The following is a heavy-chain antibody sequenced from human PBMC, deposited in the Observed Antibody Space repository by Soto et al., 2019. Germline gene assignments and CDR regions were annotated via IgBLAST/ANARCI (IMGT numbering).Heavy chain of an antibody. J-gene: IGHJ5*01. CDR1: GGSFSGHS. D-gene: IGHD3-22*01. V-gene: IGHV4-34*01. CDR3: STRAYDTNGYYRFDP. Sequence: TLSLTCAVYGGSFSGHSWTWIRQSPGKGLEWIGDINHSGRVNYSPSLKSRVTISLDTSKNQFSLTLSAVTAADTAMYYCSTRAYDTNGYYRFDPWGQGTLVTVSS. CDR2: INHSGRV.